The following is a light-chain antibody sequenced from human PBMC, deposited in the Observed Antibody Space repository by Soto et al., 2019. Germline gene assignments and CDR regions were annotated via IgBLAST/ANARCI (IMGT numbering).Light chain of an antibody. V-gene: IGLV1-40*01. J-gene: IGLJ1*01. CDR1: SSNIGAGYD. CDR3: QSYDSSLSGSYV. Sequence: QAVVTQPPSVSGAPGQRVTISCTVSSSNIGAGYDVHWYQRLPGTAPKVLIYGNNNRPSGVPDRFSGSKSGTSASLAITGLQAEDEADYYCQSYDSSLSGSYVFGTGTKLTVL. CDR2: GNN.